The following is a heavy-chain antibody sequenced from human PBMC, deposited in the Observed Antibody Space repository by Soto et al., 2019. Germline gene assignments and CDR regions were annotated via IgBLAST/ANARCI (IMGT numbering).Heavy chain of an antibody. CDR3: ATGTNGTTGWYHP. Sequence: QEQLVQSGTEVKKPGASVTVSCKSSGYTFTAFYLHWLRQAPGHGLEWVGWINPKTGDTKSSQKFQGRVTMSRDTSVSTAYIDLTSLTSDDTAMYYCATGTNGTTGWYHPWGQGTRVTVSS. J-gene: IGHJ5*02. D-gene: IGHD1-1*01. CDR2: INPKTGDT. CDR1: GYTFTAFY. V-gene: IGHV1-2*02.